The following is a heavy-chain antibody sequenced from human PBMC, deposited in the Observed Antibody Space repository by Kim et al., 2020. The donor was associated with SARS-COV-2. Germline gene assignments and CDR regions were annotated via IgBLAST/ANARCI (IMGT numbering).Heavy chain of an antibody. CDR3: ARVTVVDFDY. Sequence: YNDYAVSVKSRITINPDTSKNQFSLQLNSVTPEDTAVYYCARVTVVDFDYWGQGTLVTVSS. J-gene: IGHJ4*02. CDR2: YN. V-gene: IGHV6-1*01. D-gene: IGHD2-15*01.